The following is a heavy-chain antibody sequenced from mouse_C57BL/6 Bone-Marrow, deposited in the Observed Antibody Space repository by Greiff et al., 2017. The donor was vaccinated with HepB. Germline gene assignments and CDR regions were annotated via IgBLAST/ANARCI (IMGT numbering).Heavy chain of an antibody. Sequence: VQLQQPGAELVKPGASVKLSCKASGYPFTSYWMHWVKQRPGQGLEWIGMIHPNSGSTNYNEKFKSKATLTVDKSSSTAYMQLSSLTSEDSAVYYCARLQYYGSIYYAMDYWGQGTSVTVSS. CDR3: ARLQYYGSIYYAMDY. J-gene: IGHJ4*01. CDR1: GYPFTSYW. CDR2: IHPNSGST. V-gene: IGHV1-64*01. D-gene: IGHD1-1*01.